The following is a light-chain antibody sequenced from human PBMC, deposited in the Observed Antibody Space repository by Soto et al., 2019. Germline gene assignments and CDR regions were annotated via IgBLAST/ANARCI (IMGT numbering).Light chain of an antibody. CDR1: SSNIGNNY. CDR2: DND. J-gene: IGLJ2*01. CDR3: ATWDRSLSVGV. V-gene: IGLV1-51*01. Sequence: QSVLTQPPSVSAAPGQKVTISCSGSSSNIGNNYVFWYQQLPGTAPKLLIYDNDKRPSGIPDRFSGSKSGTSATLGITGLQRGDESDYYCATWDRSLSVGVFGGGTKLTVL.